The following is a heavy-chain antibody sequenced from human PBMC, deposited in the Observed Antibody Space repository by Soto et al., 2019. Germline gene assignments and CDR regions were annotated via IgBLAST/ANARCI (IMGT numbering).Heavy chain of an antibody. V-gene: IGHV4-31*03. Sequence: QVQLQESGPGLVKPSQTLSLTCTVSGGSISSGGYYWSWIRQHPGKGLEWIGYIYYSGSTYYNPSLKSRVTISVDTSKNQFALMLGSVTAADTAVYYCARGYCSGGSCYWFDPWGQGTLVTVSS. CDR2: IYYSGST. D-gene: IGHD2-15*01. CDR1: GGSISSGGYY. CDR3: ARGYCSGGSCYWFDP. J-gene: IGHJ5*02.